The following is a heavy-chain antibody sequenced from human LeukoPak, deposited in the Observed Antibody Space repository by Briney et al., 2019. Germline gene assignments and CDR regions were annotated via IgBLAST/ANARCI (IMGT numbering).Heavy chain of an antibody. CDR2: INPNSGGT. V-gene: IGHV1-2*02. Sequence: ASVKVSCKASGYTFTGYYMHWVRQAPGQGLEWMGWINPNSGGTNYAQKFQGRVTMTRDTSISTAYMELSRLRSDDTAVYYCARDITMIVVVRTDAFDIWGQGTMVTVSS. CDR3: ARDITMIVVVRTDAFDI. D-gene: IGHD3-22*01. CDR1: GYTFTGYY. J-gene: IGHJ3*02.